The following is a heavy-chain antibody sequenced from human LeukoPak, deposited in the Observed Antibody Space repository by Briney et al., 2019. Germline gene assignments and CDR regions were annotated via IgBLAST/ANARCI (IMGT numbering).Heavy chain of an antibody. V-gene: IGHV4-59*08. D-gene: IGHD5-12*01. J-gene: IGHJ4*02. CDR3: ARLDPSGYSGNDY. CDR2: IYYSGST. Sequence: ASETLSLTCTVSGGSMRSYYWSWIRQPPGKGLEWIGYIYYSGSTNYNPSLKSRVTISVDTSKNQFSLKLSSVTAADTAVYYCARLDPSGYSGNDYWGQGTLVTVSS. CDR1: GGSMRSYY.